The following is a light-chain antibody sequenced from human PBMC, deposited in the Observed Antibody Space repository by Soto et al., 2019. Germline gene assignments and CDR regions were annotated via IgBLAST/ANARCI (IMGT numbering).Light chain of an antibody. CDR3: QQLNCFPIT. CDR2: KAS. CDR1: QTISSW. V-gene: IGKV1-5*03. Sequence: DIQRTQSPSTLSGSVGDRVTITCRASQTISSWLAWYQQKPGKAPKLLIYKASTLKSGVPSRFSGSGSGTEFTLTISSLQPEDFATYYCQQLNCFPITFGQGTRLEIK. J-gene: IGKJ5*01.